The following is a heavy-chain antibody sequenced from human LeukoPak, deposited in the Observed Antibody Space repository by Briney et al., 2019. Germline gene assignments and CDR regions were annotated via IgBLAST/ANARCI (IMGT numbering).Heavy chain of an antibody. Sequence: SVKVSCKASGGTFSSYAISWVRQAPGQGLEWMGGIIPIFGTANYAQKFQGRVTITADESTSTAYMELSSLRSEDTAVYYCARGYSPTPGYYYYYMDVWGKGTTVTVSS. V-gene: IGHV1-69*13. CDR2: IIPIFGTA. D-gene: IGHD5-18*01. CDR3: ARGYSPTPGYYYYYMDV. CDR1: GGTFSSYA. J-gene: IGHJ6*03.